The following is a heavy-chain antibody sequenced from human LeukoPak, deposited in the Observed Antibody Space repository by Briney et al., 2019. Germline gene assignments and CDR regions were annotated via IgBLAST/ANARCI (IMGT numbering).Heavy chain of an antibody. J-gene: IGHJ6*02. D-gene: IGHD5-18*01. V-gene: IGHV4-34*01. CDR3: ARALGYSYGSSYYYYYGMDV. CDR1: GGSFSGYY. Sequence: SETLSLTCAVYGGSFSGYYWSWIRQPPGKGLEWIGEINHSGSTNYNPSLKSRVTIPVDTSKNQFSLKLSSVTAADTAVYYCARALGYSYGSSYYYYYGMDVWGQGTTVTVSS. CDR2: INHSGST.